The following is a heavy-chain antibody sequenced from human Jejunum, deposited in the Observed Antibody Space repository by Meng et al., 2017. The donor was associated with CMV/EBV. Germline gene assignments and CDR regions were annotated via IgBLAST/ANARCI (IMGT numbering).Heavy chain of an antibody. V-gene: IGHV3-11*01. D-gene: IGHD4-17*01. J-gene: IGHJ4*02. CDR1: GFSFGAYY. CDR3: ERGNYGFDQ. CDR2: NNGNGTTI. Sequence: LSCAASGFSFGAYYMTWIRQDAGKGLEWIRYNNGNGTTISYADAVKGRFSISRDNAKKSRYLKMNSLRAEDKAVYYCERGNYGFDQWGQGTLVTVSS.